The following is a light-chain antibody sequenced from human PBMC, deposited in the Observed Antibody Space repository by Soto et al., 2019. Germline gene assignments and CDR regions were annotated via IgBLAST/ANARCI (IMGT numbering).Light chain of an antibody. J-gene: IGKJ4*01. CDR3: QQANSFPLT. CDR1: QSLLYTSNNKNY. Sequence: IVMTQSPASLAVSLGERATINCKSSQSLLYTSNNKNYLAWYQQRPGQPPKLLIYWASTRESGVPDRFSGSGSGTDFTLTISSLQPEDFATYYCQQANSFPLTFGGGTKVDIK. CDR2: WAS. V-gene: IGKV4-1*01.